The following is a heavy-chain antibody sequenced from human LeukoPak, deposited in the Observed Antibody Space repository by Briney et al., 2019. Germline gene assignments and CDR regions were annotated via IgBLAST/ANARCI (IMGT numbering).Heavy chain of an antibody. V-gene: IGHV4-61*02. CDR3: ARGPYDYSMAMYYYYYMDV. Sequence: PSETLSLTCTVSGGSINSGSYYWSWIRQPAGKGLEWIGRIYTSGSTNYNPSLKSRVTKSVDTSKNQFSLKLSSVTAADTAVYYCARGPYDYSMAMYYYYYMDVWGKGTTVTVS. J-gene: IGHJ6*03. CDR1: GGSINSGSYY. D-gene: IGHD4-11*01. CDR2: IYTSGST.